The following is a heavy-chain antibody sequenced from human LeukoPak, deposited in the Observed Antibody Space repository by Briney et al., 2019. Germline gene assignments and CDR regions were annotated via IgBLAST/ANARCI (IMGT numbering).Heavy chain of an antibody. D-gene: IGHD3-10*02. CDR2: IDTDGSHQ. CDR3: AELGITMIGGV. J-gene: IGHJ6*04. Sequence: PGGSLRLSCVASGFTFSSYWATWVRQAPGKGLEWVANIDTDGSHQYYVDSVKGRFTISKDNAKNSLYLQMNSLRAEDTAVYYCAELGITMIGGVWGKGTTVTISS. V-gene: IGHV3-7*01. CDR1: GFTFSSYW.